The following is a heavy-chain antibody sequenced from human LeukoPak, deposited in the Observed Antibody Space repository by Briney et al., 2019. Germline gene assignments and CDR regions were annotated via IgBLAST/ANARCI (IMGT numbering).Heavy chain of an antibody. V-gene: IGHV1-8*01. D-gene: IGHD5-24*01. CDR2: MNPNSGNT. J-gene: IGHJ6*02. CDR1: GYTFTSYD. CDR3: ARKRGALFRPAHGMDV. Sequence: ASVKVSCKASGYTFTSYDINWVRQAPGQGLEWMGWMNPNSGNTGYAQKFQGRVTMTRNTSISSAYMELSSLRSEDTAVYYCARKRGALFRPAHGMDVWGQGTTVTVSS.